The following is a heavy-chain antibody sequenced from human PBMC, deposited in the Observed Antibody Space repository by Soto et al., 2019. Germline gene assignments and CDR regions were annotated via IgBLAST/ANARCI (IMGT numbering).Heavy chain of an antibody. CDR2: VSGSSGSK. Sequence: EVQLLESGGGLVQPGGSLSLSCAASGFTFSSYAMSWVRQAPGKGLEWVSSVSGSSGSKSYADSVKGRFTISRDNSKSTVYLPMNSLRAEDTAVYFCAKDWCSGTTCYCLENWGQGTLVTVSS. D-gene: IGHD1-7*01. V-gene: IGHV3-23*01. J-gene: IGHJ4*02. CDR3: AKDWCSGTTCYCLEN. CDR1: GFTFSSYA.